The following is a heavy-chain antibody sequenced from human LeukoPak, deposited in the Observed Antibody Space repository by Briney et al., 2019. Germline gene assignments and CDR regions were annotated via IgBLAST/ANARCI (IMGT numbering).Heavy chain of an antibody. D-gene: IGHD4-17*01. CDR2: IYYSGST. J-gene: IGHJ5*02. Sequence: SQTLSLTCTVSGGSISSGGYYWSWIRQHPGRGLEWIGYIYYSGSTYYNPSLKSRVTISVDTSKNQFSLKLSSVTAADTVVYYCARDSYGDYSGVFDPWGQGTLVTVSS. CDR1: GGSISSGGYY. CDR3: ARDSYGDYSGVFDP. V-gene: IGHV4-31*03.